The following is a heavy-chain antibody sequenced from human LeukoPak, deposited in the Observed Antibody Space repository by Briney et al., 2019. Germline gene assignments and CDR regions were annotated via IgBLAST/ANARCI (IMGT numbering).Heavy chain of an antibody. Sequence: GGSLRLSCAASGFTFSDYYMSWVRQAPGKGLEWVAKIKQDGSEKYYVDSVKGRFTISRDNAKNSLYLQMNSLRAEDTAVYYCAREGRGSWDYFDYWGQGTLVTVSS. CDR2: IKQDGSEK. CDR3: AREGRGSWDYFDY. J-gene: IGHJ4*02. CDR1: GFTFSDYY. D-gene: IGHD1-26*01. V-gene: IGHV3-7*01.